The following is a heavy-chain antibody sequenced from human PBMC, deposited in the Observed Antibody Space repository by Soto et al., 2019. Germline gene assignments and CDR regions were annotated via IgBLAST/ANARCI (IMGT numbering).Heavy chain of an antibody. Sequence: ASVKVSCKASGYTFTSYGISWVRQAPGQGLEWMGWISAYNGNTNYAQKLQGRVTMTTDTSTSTAYMELRSLRSDDTAVYYCARLHSSGWRDNWFDPWGQGTLVTVS. D-gene: IGHD6-19*01. V-gene: IGHV1-18*01. J-gene: IGHJ5*02. CDR1: GYTFTSYG. CDR2: ISAYNGNT. CDR3: ARLHSSGWRDNWFDP.